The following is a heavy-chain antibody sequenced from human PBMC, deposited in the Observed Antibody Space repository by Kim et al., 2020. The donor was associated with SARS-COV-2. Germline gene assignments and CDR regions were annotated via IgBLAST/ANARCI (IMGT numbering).Heavy chain of an antibody. CDR1: GFTFSDHY. Sequence: GGSLRLSCTASGFTFSDHYMDWVRQAPGKGLQWVGRTKNKANSYTPDYAASVKGRFTISRDDSKNSLYLQMNSLKTEDTAVYYCARNYYDSSAYYY. V-gene: IGHV3-72*01. D-gene: IGHD3-22*01. CDR3: ARNYYDSSAYYY. J-gene: IGHJ6*01. CDR2: TKNKANSYTP.